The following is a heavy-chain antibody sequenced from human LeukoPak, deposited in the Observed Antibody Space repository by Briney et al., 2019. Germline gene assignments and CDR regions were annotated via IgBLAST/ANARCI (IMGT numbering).Heavy chain of an antibody. CDR1: GYTFTGYY. CDR2: TNPSGGST. V-gene: IGHV1-46*01. CDR3: ARSTGSSWGGTMDV. J-gene: IGHJ6*04. Sequence: ASVRVSCKASGYTFTGYYMHWVRQAPGQGLEWMGITNPSGGSTSYAQKFQGRVTMTRDMSTSTVYMELSSLRSEDTAVYYCARSTGSSWGGTMDVWGKGTTVTISS. D-gene: IGHD1-26*01.